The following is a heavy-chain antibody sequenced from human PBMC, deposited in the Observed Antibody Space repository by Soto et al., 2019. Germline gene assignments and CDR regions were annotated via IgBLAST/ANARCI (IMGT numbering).Heavy chain of an antibody. Sequence: QVQLVQSGAEVKKPGASVKVSCKASGYTFTSYGFGWVRQAPGQGLEWMGWISVYNGNTNYAQKFQGRVTMTTDTSTSTAYMELRSLRSDDTAVYYWARETGEGSWNPFDYWGQGTLVTVSS. CDR2: ISVYNGNT. D-gene: IGHD1-1*01. CDR3: ARETGEGSWNPFDY. J-gene: IGHJ4*02. CDR1: GYTFTSYG. V-gene: IGHV1-18*01.